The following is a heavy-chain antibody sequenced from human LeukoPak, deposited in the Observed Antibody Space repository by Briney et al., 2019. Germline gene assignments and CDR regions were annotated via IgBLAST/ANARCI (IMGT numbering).Heavy chain of an antibody. D-gene: IGHD5-12*01. Sequence: PGGSLRLSCTASGFPFSSYGMHWVRQAPGKGLVWVTVIWPDGSSKYYADSVKGRFTVSRDNSKNTLYLQMNSLRAEDTAVYYCARHNNAYDWDSWGQGTRVTVSS. J-gene: IGHJ4*02. CDR2: IWPDGSSK. CDR3: ARHNNAYDWDS. CDR1: GFPFSSYG. V-gene: IGHV3-33*01.